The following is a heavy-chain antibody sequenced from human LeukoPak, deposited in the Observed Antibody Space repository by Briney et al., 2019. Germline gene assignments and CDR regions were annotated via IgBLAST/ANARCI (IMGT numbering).Heavy chain of an antibody. J-gene: IGHJ6*03. CDR1: GGTISSYY. D-gene: IGHD3-3*01. Sequence: SETLSLTCTVSGGTISSYYWSWIRRPPGKGLEWIGYIYYSGSTNYNPSLKSRVTISVDTSKNQFSLKLSSVTAADTAVYYCARAVITIFGVVIHPYYMDVWGKGTTVTVSS. CDR3: ARAVITIFGVVIHPYYMDV. CDR2: IYYSGST. V-gene: IGHV4-59*01.